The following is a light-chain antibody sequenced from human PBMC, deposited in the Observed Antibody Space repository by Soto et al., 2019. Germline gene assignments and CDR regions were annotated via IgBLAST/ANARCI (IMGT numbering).Light chain of an antibody. CDR2: GAS. Sequence: ESVLTQSPGTLSLSPGERATLSCRASQSVSNNYLAWYQQKPGQAPRLLIYGASTRATGIPDRFSGSGSGIDFTLTISRLEPEDFAVYYCQQYGTSPYTFGQGTKLDIK. CDR1: QSVSNNY. CDR3: QQYGTSPYT. J-gene: IGKJ2*01. V-gene: IGKV3-20*01.